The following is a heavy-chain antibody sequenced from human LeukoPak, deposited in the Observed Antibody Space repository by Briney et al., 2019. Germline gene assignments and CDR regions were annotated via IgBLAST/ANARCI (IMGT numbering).Heavy chain of an antibody. D-gene: IGHD6-13*01. CDR2: IGTAGDT. J-gene: IGHJ6*02. V-gene: IGHV3-13*01. CDR3: ARGDPQQQLVRDYYYGMDV. CDR1: GFTFSSYD. Sequence: PGGSLRLSCAASGFTFSSYDMHWVRQATGKGLEWVSAIGTAGDTYYPGSVKGRFTISRENAKNSLYLQINSLRAEDTAVYYCARGDPQQQLVRDYYYGMDVWGQGTTVTVSS.